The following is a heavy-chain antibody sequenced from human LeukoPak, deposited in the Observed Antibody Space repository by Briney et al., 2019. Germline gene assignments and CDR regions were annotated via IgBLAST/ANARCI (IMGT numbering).Heavy chain of an antibody. CDR3: ARDPAGTDAFDI. D-gene: IGHD6-13*01. Sequence: GGSLRLSCAASGFTFSSYAMSWVRQAPGKGLEWVSGISGSGGSTYYADSVKGRFTISRDNSRNTLYLQMNSPRAEDTAVYYCARDPAGTDAFDIWGQGTMVTVSS. J-gene: IGHJ3*02. V-gene: IGHV3-23*01. CDR1: GFTFSSYA. CDR2: ISGSGGST.